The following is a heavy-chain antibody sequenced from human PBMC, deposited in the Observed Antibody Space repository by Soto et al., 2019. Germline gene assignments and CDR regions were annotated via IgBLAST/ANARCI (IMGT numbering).Heavy chain of an antibody. CDR2: NR. CDR1: GYTFTKYR. V-gene: IGHV1-18*01. Sequence: ASVKVSCKASGYTFTKYRISWVRQAPGQGLEWMGYNRNYAQKLQGRVTMTTDTATSTAYIELRSLRSDDTAVYYCARDRLPLGELSPGEYWGQGTVVTVSS. CDR3: ARDRLPLGELSPGEY. J-gene: IGHJ4*02. D-gene: IGHD3-16*02.